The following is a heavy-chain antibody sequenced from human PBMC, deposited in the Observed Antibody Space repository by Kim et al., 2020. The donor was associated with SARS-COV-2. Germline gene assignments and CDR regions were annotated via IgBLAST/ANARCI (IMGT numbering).Heavy chain of an antibody. D-gene: IGHD3-10*01. Sequence: TNYEQKFQERVTITRDMSTSADYMELSSLRSEDTAVYYCAAVLGPGGNDYWGQGTLVTVSS. CDR2: T. CDR3: AAVLGPGGNDY. V-gene: IGHV1-58*01. J-gene: IGHJ4*02.